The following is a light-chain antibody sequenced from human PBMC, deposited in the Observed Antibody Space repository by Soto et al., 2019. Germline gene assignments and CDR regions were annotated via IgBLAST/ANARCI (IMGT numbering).Light chain of an antibody. Sequence: DIQMTQSPSTLSASIGDRVTITCRASQSVNRWLAWYQQKPGKAPKLLIYDASTLGSGVPSRFSGSGFVTEFTLTISNLQPDDFATYFCQQYIDYRTFGQGTKV. CDR3: QQYIDYRT. CDR2: DAS. V-gene: IGKV1-5*01. CDR1: QSVNRW. J-gene: IGKJ1*01.